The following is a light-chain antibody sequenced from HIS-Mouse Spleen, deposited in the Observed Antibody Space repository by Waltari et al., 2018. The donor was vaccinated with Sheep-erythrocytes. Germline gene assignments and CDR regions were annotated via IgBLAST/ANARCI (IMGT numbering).Light chain of an antibody. CDR3: QQYYSTPLT. V-gene: IGKV4-1*01. CDR2: WAA. J-gene: IGKJ4*01. Sequence: DIVMTQSPDSLAVSLGERATINCKSSQSVLYSSNNNNYLAWYQQKPGQPPTLLIYWAATRESGVPDRFSGSGSGTDFTLTISSLQAEDVAVYYCQQYYSTPLTFGGGTKVEIK. CDR1: QSVLYSSNNNNY.